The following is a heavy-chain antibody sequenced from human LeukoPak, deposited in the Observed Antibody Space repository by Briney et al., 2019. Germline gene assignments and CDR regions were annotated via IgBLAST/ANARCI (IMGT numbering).Heavy chain of an antibody. CDR3: ARSVATSRTPFDY. V-gene: IGHV4-34*01. D-gene: IGHD5-12*01. CDR1: GGSFSGYY. Sequence: SETLSLTCAVYGGSFSGYYWSWIRQPPGKGLEWIGEINHSGSTNYNPSLKSRVTISVDTSKNQFSLKLSPVTAADTAVYYCARSVATSRTPFDYWGQGTLVTVSS. J-gene: IGHJ4*02. CDR2: INHSGST.